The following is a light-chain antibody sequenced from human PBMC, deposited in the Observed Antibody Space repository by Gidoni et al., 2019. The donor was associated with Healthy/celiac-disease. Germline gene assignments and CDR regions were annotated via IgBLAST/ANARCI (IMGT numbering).Light chain of an antibody. CDR3: QQSYSTPYRYT. J-gene: IGKJ2*01. V-gene: IGKV1-39*01. CDR1: QSISSY. CDR2: AAS. Sequence: DIQMTQSPSSLSASVGDRVTITCRASQSISSYLNWYQQKPGKDPKLLIYAASSLQSGVPSRFSGSLSGTDFTLTISSLQPEDFATYYCQQSYSTPYRYTFGQGTKLEIK.